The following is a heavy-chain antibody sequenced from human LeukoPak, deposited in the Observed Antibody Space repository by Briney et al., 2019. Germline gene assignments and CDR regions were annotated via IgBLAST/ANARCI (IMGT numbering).Heavy chain of an antibody. CDR2: ISYDGSNK. CDR3: ARNSGSWTYGMDV. J-gene: IGHJ6*02. CDR1: GFTFSSYG. D-gene: IGHD3-10*01. Sequence: GGSLRLSCAASGFTFSSYGMHWVRQAPGKGLEWVAVISYDGSNKYYADSVKGRFTISRDNSKNTLYLEMNSLRAEDTAVYYCARNSGSWTYGMDVWGQGTTVTVSS. V-gene: IGHV3-30*03.